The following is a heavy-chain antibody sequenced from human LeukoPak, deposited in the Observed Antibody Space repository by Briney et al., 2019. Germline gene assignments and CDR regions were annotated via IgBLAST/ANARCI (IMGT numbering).Heavy chain of an antibody. Sequence: SETLSLTCTGDGGSFSDFHWSWIRLPPGKGLEWIGEINHSGNTNYNPSLKSRVTISIDTSKNQFSLKLSSVTAADTAVYYCARGKVTRDWYFDLWGRGTLVTVSS. V-gene: IGHV4-34*01. J-gene: IGHJ2*01. CDR2: INHSGNT. D-gene: IGHD4-17*01. CDR3: ARGKVTRDWYFDL. CDR1: GGSFSDFH.